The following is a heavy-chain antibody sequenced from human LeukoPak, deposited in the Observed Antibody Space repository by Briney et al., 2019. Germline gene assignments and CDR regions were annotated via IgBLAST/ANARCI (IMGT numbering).Heavy chain of an antibody. CDR3: ARVLKAGNSGYYSDY. CDR1: GASISGYY. V-gene: IGHV4-59*01. D-gene: IGHD3-10*01. Sequence: SETLSLTCTVSGASISGYYWSWIRQHPGKGLECLGYIHFSGSTYYNPSLKSRVTISVDTSKDQFSLKVSSVTATDTALYYCARVLKAGNSGYYSDYWGPGTLVTVSS. CDR2: IHFSGST. J-gene: IGHJ4*02.